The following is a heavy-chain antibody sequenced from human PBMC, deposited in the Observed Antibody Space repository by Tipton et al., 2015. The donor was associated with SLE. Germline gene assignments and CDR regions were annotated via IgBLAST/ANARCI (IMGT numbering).Heavy chain of an antibody. Sequence: SLRLSYAASGFTFSRYWMHWVRQVPGKGLVWVSRIDSDGISTTYADSVKGRFTISRDNAKNTLYLQMNSLRAEDTAVYFCARVPPQICGGDCFHDYWGQGTQVTVSS. V-gene: IGHV3-74*01. CDR3: ARVPPQICGGDCFHDY. J-gene: IGHJ4*02. CDR2: IDSDGIST. CDR1: GFTFSRYW. D-gene: IGHD2-21*01.